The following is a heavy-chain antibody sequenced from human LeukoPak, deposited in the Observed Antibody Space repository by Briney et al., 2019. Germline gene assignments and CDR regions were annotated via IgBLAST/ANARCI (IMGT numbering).Heavy chain of an antibody. CDR3: ARQRPGIAVAGPFDY. V-gene: IGHV4-59*08. J-gene: IGHJ4*02. CDR2: IYYSGST. Sequence: PSETLSLTCTVSGVSISNYYWSWIRQTPGKGLEWIGYIYYSGSTNYNPSLKSRVTISVDTSKNQFSLKLSSVTAADTAVYYCARQRPGIAVAGPFDYWAQGTLVTVSS. D-gene: IGHD6-19*01. CDR1: GVSISNYY.